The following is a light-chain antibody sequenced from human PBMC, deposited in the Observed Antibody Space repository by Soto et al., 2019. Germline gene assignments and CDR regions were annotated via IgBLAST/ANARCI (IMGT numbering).Light chain of an antibody. CDR2: STS. Sequence: QAVVTQEPSLSVSPGGTVTLTCASSTGAVTSTFYPNWFQQKPGQAPRSLIYSTSNRHPWTPARFSGSLLGVRAALTLSSVQPEYEADYYCLLYYGGVRVFGGGTKLTV. V-gene: IGLV7-43*01. J-gene: IGLJ2*01. CDR1: TGAVTSTFY. CDR3: LLYYGGVRV.